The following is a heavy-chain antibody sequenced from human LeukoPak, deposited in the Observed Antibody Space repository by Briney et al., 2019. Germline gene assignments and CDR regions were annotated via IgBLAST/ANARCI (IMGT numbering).Heavy chain of an antibody. J-gene: IGHJ4*02. CDR3: AKGHSAHGTGFDC. CDR2: ISVSGGSA. CDR1: GFTFSSYA. V-gene: IGHV3-23*01. D-gene: IGHD1-14*01. Sequence: GGSLRLSCAASGFTFSSYAMGWVRQAPGKGLEWVSVISVSGGSAYYADSVKGRFTISRDNSKNTLYLQMNSLRVEDTGVYYCAKGHSAHGTGFDCWGQGTQVAVSS.